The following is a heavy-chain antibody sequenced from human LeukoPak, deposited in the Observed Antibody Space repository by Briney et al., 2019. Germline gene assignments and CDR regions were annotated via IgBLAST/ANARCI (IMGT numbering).Heavy chain of an antibody. V-gene: IGHV1-8*01. CDR1: GYTFTSYD. CDR2: MNPNSGNT. D-gene: IGHD6-19*01. CDR3: ASLIAVAGGTPY. Sequence: ASVKVSCKASGYTFTSYDINWVRQATGQGLEWMGWMNPNSGNTGYAQKFQGRVTMTRNTSISTAYMELSSLRSEDTAVYYCASLIAVAGGTPYWGQGTLVTVSS. J-gene: IGHJ4*02.